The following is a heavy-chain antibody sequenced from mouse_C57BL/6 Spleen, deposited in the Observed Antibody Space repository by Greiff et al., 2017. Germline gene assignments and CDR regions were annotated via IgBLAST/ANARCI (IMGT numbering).Heavy chain of an antibody. CDR3: AKNDYYGSSWGYFDV. V-gene: IGHV5-17*01. Sequence: EVQLQESGGGLVKPGGSLKLSCAASGFTFSDYGMHWVRQAPEKGLEWVAYISSGSSTIYYADPVKGRFTISRDNAKNTLFLQMTSLRSEDTAMYYCAKNDYYGSSWGYFDVWGTGTTVTVSS. D-gene: IGHD1-1*01. CDR2: ISSGSSTI. CDR1: GFTFSDYG. J-gene: IGHJ1*03.